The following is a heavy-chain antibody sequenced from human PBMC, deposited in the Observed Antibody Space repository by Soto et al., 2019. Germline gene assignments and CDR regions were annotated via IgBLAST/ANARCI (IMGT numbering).Heavy chain of an antibody. CDR3: ARGCGCSYGEYYCYMDV. Sequence: SETLSLTCTVSGGSISSGGYYWSWIRQHPGKGLEWIGYIYYSGSTYYNPSLKSRVTISVDTSKNQFSLKLSSVTAADTAVYYCARGCGCSYGEYYCYMDVWGKGTTVTVSS. CDR2: IYYSGST. J-gene: IGHJ6*03. CDR1: GGSISSGGYY. V-gene: IGHV4-31*03. D-gene: IGHD5-18*01.